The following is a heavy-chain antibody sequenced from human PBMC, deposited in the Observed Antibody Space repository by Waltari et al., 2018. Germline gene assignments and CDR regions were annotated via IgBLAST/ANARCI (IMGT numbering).Heavy chain of an antibody. CDR2: ISGSGGST. CDR1: RFPFSTYA. CDR3: AKVWGYFDWLLLDY. V-gene: IGHV3-23*04. J-gene: IGHJ4*02. D-gene: IGHD3-9*01. Sequence: EVQLVESGGGLVQPGGSLRLSCAASRFPFSTYAMSWVRQAPGKGLEWVSAISGSGGSTYYADSVKGRFTISRDNSKNTLYLQMNSLRAEDTAVYYCAKVWGYFDWLLLDYWGQGTLVTVSS.